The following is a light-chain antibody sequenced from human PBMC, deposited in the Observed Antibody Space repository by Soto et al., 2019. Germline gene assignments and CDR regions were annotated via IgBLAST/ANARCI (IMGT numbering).Light chain of an antibody. CDR2: DAS. CDR1: QSVSSY. J-gene: IGKJ4*01. V-gene: IGKV3-11*01. Sequence: EIVLTQSPATLSLSPGERATLSCRASQSVSSYLAWYQQHPGQAPRLLIYDASNRATGIPARFSGRGSGTDFTLTISSLEPEDFAVYYCLQRSKWPLTFGGGTKVEIK. CDR3: LQRSKWPLT.